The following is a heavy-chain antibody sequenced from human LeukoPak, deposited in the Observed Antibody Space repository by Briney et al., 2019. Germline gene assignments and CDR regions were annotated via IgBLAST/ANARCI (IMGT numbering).Heavy chain of an antibody. V-gene: IGHV4-34*01. CDR3: AREPSFYYDSSGYYYYYGMDV. D-gene: IGHD3-22*01. J-gene: IGHJ6*02. CDR1: GGSFSGYY. Sequence: SETLSLTCAVYGGSFSGYYWSWIRQPPGKGLEWIGEINHSGSTNYNPSLKSRVTISVDTSRNQFSLKLSSVTAADTAVYYCAREPSFYYDSSGYYYYYGMDVWGQGTTVTVSS. CDR2: INHSGST.